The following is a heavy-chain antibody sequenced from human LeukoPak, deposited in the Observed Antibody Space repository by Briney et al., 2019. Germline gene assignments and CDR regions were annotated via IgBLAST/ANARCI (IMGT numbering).Heavy chain of an antibody. V-gene: IGHV4-39*01. CDR3: AIDSGSYFDY. CDR2: IYYSGST. Sequence: PSQTLSLTCTVSGGSISSSSYYWGWIRQPPGKGLEWIGSIYYSGSTYYNPSLKSRVTISVDTSKNQFSLKLSSVTAADTAVYYCAIDSGSYFDYWGQGTLVTVYS. D-gene: IGHD1-26*01. CDR1: GGSISSSSYY. J-gene: IGHJ4*02.